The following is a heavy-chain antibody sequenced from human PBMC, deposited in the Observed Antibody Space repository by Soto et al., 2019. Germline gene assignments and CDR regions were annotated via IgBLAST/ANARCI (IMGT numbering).Heavy chain of an antibody. J-gene: IGHJ4*02. Sequence: GASVKVSCKASGGTFSSYTISWVRQAPGQGLEWMGRIIPILGIANYAQKFQGRVTITADKSTSTAYMELSSLRSEDTAVYYCAHGVATIIGYFDYCGQGTLVTVSS. D-gene: IGHD5-12*01. CDR3: AHGVATIIGYFDY. CDR2: IIPILGIA. V-gene: IGHV1-69*02. CDR1: GGTFSSYT.